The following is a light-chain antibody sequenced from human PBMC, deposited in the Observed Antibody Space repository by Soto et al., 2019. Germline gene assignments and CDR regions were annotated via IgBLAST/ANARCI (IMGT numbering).Light chain of an antibody. CDR3: QQYGSSLWT. V-gene: IGKV3-20*01. CDR1: QSLGTS. J-gene: IGKJ1*01. Sequence: VVMSQSPATLSVSPGERVVLSCRASQSLGTSLAWYQQKPGQAPRLLIYGASSRATGIPDRFSGSGSGTDFTLTISRLEPEDFAVYYCQQYGSSLWTFGQGTKVDI. CDR2: GAS.